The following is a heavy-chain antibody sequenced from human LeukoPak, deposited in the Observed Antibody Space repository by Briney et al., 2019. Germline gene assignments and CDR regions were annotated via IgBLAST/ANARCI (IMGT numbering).Heavy chain of an antibody. V-gene: IGHV1-69*05. CDR1: GGTFSSYA. J-gene: IGHJ4*02. CDR3: ARVGYSGYEPFDH. CDR2: IIPIFGTA. D-gene: IGHD5-12*01. Sequence: GSSVKVSCKASGGTFSSYAISWVRQAPGQGLEWMGRIIPIFGTANYAQKFQGRVTITTDESTSTAYMELSSLRSEDTAVYYCARVGYSGYEPFDHWGQGTLVTVSS.